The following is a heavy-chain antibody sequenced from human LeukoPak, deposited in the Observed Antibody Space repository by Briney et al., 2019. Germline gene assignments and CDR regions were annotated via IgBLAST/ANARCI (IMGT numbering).Heavy chain of an antibody. J-gene: IGHJ3*02. Sequence: SETLSLTCTVSGGSISSYYWSWIRQPPGKGLEWIGYIYYSGSTNYNPSLKSRVTISVDTSKNQFSLKLSSVTAADTAVYYCARVMGAGYFDAFDIWGQGTMVTVSS. CDR1: GGSISSYY. D-gene: IGHD5-12*01. CDR3: ARVMGAGYFDAFDI. V-gene: IGHV4-59*01. CDR2: IYYSGST.